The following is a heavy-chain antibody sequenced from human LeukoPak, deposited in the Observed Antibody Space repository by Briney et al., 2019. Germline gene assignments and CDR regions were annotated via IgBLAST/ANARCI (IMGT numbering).Heavy chain of an antibody. CDR2: VSPDERTT. Sequence: GGSLRLSCAASGFTFSSYWMHWVRQVPGQGLEWVLGVSPDERTTMYADSVRGRFTISRDNAKNTLYLQMSSLRVGDTAVYYCARGSGNYYFDHWGQGTLVTVSS. D-gene: IGHD1-26*01. J-gene: IGHJ4*02. CDR1: GFTFSSYW. V-gene: IGHV3-74*03. CDR3: ARGSGNYYFDH.